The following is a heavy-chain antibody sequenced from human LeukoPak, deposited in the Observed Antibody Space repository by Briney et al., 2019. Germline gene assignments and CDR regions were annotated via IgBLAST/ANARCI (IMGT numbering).Heavy chain of an antibody. CDR1: GYTFTSYD. Sequence: ASVKVSCEASGYTFTSYDINWVRQATGQGLEWMGWMNPNSGNTGYAQKFQGRVTITRDTSASTAYMELSSLRSEDMAVYYCARDYNWNYLLDYWGQGTLVTVSS. CDR2: MNPNSGNT. J-gene: IGHJ4*02. CDR3: ARDYNWNYLLDY. V-gene: IGHV1-8*03. D-gene: IGHD1-7*01.